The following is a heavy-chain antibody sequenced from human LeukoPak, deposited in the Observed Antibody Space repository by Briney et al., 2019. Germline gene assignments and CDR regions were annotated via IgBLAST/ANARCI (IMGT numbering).Heavy chain of an antibody. V-gene: IGHV2-5*02. CDR2: IYWDGDK. CDR3: AHSLDSSVRSNWFDP. D-gene: IGHD6-25*01. J-gene: IGHJ5*02. Sequence: SGPTLFYPTPTLTLTCTFSGCSLRTRGVGVGWIRQPPGKALEWLSLIYWDGDKRYSPSLKSSLTITTDTSKNQVVLTMTNMDPVDTATYYCAHSLDSSVRSNWFDPWGQGTLVTVSS. CDR1: GCSLRTRGVG.